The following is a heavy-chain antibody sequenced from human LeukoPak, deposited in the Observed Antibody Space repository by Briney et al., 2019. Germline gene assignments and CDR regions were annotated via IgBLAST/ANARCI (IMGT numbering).Heavy chain of an antibody. V-gene: IGHV3-7*01. J-gene: IGHJ6*03. Sequence: GGSLRLSCAASGFTFSNYWMSWVRQAPGKGLEWVANIKQDGSEKYYVDSVKGRFTVSRDNAKNSLYLQMNSLRAEDTAVYYSAREPRVNYYDSSGYPYYYYYYMDVWGKGTTVTVSS. D-gene: IGHD3-22*01. CDR2: IKQDGSEK. CDR3: AREPRVNYYDSSGYPYYYYYYMDV. CDR1: GFTFSNYW.